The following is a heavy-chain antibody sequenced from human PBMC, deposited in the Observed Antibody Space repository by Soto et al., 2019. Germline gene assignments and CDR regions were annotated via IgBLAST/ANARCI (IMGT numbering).Heavy chain of an antibody. CDR3: ARDSIAAPGYYYYYGMDV. V-gene: IGHV1-69*13. D-gene: IGHD6-13*01. J-gene: IGHJ6*02. CDR2: IIPIFGTA. CDR1: GGTFSSYA. Sequence: SVKVSCKASGGTFSSYAISWVRQAPGQGLEWMGGIIPIFGTANYAQKFQGRVTITADESTSTAYMELSSLRSEDTAVYYCARDSIAAPGYYYYYGMDVWRQGTTVTVSS.